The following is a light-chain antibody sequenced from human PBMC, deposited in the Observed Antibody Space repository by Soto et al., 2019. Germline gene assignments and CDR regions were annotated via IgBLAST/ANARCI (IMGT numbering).Light chain of an antibody. V-gene: IGKV3-20*01. J-gene: IGKJ2*01. CDR3: QLFVTSSYT. Sequence: EVVLTQSPGTLSLSPGEGATLSCRASQSVSSKYLAWSQQKPGQTPRLLIYAASSRATGIPDRFSGSGSGSDFSLTISRLEPEDFAVYDCQLFVTSSYTFGQGTKLDIK. CDR1: QSVSSKY. CDR2: AAS.